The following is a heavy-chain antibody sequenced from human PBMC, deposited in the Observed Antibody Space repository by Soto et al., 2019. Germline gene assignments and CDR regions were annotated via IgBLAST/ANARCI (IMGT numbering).Heavy chain of an antibody. V-gene: IGHV3-23*01. CDR2: ISGTGGST. D-gene: IGHD3-22*01. CDR1: GLNFSNYA. Sequence: EVQLLESGGGLVQPGGSLRLSCAASGLNFSNYAMSWVRQAPGKGLKWVSTISGTGGSTYYADSVKGRFTIYRDNSKNTLYLQMNSLRAEDTAVYYCAIMSGFYYAVADFWGQGTLVTVSS. CDR3: AIMSGFYYAVADF. J-gene: IGHJ4*02.